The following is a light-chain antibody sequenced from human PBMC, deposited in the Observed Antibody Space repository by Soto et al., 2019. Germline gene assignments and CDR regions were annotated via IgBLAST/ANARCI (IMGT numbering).Light chain of an antibody. CDR1: QSISSY. V-gene: IGKV1-39*01. J-gene: IGKJ1*01. Sequence: DIQMTQSPSSLSASVGDRVTITCRASQSISSYLNWYQQKPGKVPKLLIYAASSLQGGVPSRFSGSGSGTDFTLTISSPQPEDFATYYCQQSFSAPWTFGQGTKV. CDR3: QQSFSAPWT. CDR2: AAS.